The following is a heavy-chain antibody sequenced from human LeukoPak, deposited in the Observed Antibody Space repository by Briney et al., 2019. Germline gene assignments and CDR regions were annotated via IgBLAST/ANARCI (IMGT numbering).Heavy chain of an antibody. CDR3: ARDGVLLWFGELEYNWFDP. D-gene: IGHD3-10*01. Sequence: EASVKVSCKASGYTFTSYAMHWVRQAPGQRLEWMGWINAGNGNTKYSQKFQGRVTITRDTSASTAYMELSSLRPEDTAVYYCARDGVLLWFGELEYNWFDPWGQGTLVTVSS. CDR2: INAGNGNT. CDR1: GYTFTSYA. V-gene: IGHV1-3*01. J-gene: IGHJ5*02.